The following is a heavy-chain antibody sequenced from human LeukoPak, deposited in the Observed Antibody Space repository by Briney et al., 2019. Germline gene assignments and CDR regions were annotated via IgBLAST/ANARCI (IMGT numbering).Heavy chain of an antibody. CDR3: ARDVGSGSYYHDAFDI. Sequence: ASVKVSCKASGYTFTGYYMHWVRQAPGQGLEWMGWINPNSGGTNYAQKFQGWVTMTRDTSISTAYMELSRLRSDDTAVYYCARDVGSGSYYHDAFDIRGQGTMVTVSS. CDR1: GYTFTGYY. J-gene: IGHJ3*02. CDR2: INPNSGGT. D-gene: IGHD3-10*01. V-gene: IGHV1-2*04.